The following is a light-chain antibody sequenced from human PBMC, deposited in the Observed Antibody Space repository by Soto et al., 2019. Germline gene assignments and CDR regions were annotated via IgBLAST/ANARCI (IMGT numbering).Light chain of an antibody. J-gene: IGKJ1*01. CDR2: DAS. CDR1: QDISNH. V-gene: IGKV1-33*01. CDR3: QQYYSFTPT. Sequence: DIQMTQSPSSLSASVGDRVTITCQASQDISNHLNWYQQKPGKAPELLMFDASNLEPGVPSRFSGSGSGTDFTLTISCLQSEDFATYYCQQYYSFTPTFGQGTKV.